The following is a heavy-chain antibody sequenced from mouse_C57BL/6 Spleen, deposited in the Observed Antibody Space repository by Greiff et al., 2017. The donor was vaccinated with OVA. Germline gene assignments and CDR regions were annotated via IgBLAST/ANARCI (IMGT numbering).Heavy chain of an antibody. V-gene: IGHV1-74*01. Sequence: QVQLQQPGAELVKPGASVKVSCKASGYTFTSYWMHWVKQRPGQGLEWIGRIHPSDSDTNYNQKFQGKATLTVDKSSSTAYMQLSSLTSEDSAVYDCAIVYDYDVAWFAYWGQGTLVTVSA. CDR3: AIVYDYDVAWFAY. CDR2: IHPSDSDT. J-gene: IGHJ3*01. CDR1: GYTFTSYW. D-gene: IGHD2-4*01.